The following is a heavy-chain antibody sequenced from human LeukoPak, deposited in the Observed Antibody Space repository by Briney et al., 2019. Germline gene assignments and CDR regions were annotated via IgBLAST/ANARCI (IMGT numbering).Heavy chain of an antibody. CDR2: ISWNSGSI. CDR1: GFTFYDYA. D-gene: IGHD3-22*01. V-gene: IGHV3-9*01. CDR3: AKSPRGIVSTWEYFQH. Sequence: GGSLRLSCAASGFTFYDYAIHWVRPAPRKGLAWVSWISWNSGSIGYADSVKGRFTISRDNAKNSLHLQMNSLRAEDTALYYCAKSPRGIVSTWEYFQHWGQGTLVTVSS. J-gene: IGHJ1*01.